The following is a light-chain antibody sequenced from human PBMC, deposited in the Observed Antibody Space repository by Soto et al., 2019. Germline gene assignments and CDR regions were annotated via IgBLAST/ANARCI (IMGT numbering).Light chain of an antibody. Sequence: DIQMTQSPSSLPASIGDRDTITCRASQTISKNLNWYQQKPGSAPRLLVFGASNLQGGVPPRFSGSGFGTDFTLTISSLQFEDFATYYCQQSNSAPLTFGGGTKVEIK. J-gene: IGKJ4*01. V-gene: IGKV1-39*01. CDR1: QTISKN. CDR2: GAS. CDR3: QQSNSAPLT.